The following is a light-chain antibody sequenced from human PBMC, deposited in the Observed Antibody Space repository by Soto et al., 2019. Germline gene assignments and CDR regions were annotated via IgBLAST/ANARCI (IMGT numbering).Light chain of an antibody. V-gene: IGKV3-15*01. J-gene: IGKJ5*01. CDR1: QSVGRN. CDR2: DAS. Sequence: ELVMTQSPATLSVSPGERATLSCRASQSVGRNLVWYQQKAGQAPRPLIFDASTRATGIPARFSGSGSGTEFTLTISRLEPEDFAVYYCQQYDKWFSITFGQGTRLESK. CDR3: QQYDKWFSIT.